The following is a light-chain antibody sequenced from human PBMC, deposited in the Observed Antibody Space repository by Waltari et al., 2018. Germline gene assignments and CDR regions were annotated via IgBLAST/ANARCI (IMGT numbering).Light chain of an antibody. V-gene: IGKV1-39*01. Sequence: DIQMTQSPSSLSASVGDRVTITCRASQSISHYLNWYQQKPQKAPKLLMFGASSLQSGVPSRFSGSGSGTDFTLTINKLQPEDFATYYCQQSYSSPWTFGPGTRVEIK. CDR3: QQSYSSPWT. CDR2: GAS. CDR1: QSISHY. J-gene: IGKJ1*01.